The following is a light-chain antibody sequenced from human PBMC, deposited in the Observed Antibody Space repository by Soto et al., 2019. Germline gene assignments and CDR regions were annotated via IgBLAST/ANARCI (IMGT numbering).Light chain of an antibody. Sequence: EIVMTQSPATLSVSPGERATLSCRASQSVSSNLAWYQQKPGQAPRLLIYGASTRATGIPARFSGSGPGTESTLTISSLQAEDFAVYYCQQYNNGPPWTFGQGPKVEIK. CDR2: GAS. CDR1: QSVSSN. CDR3: QQYNNGPPWT. J-gene: IGKJ1*01. V-gene: IGKV3-15*01.